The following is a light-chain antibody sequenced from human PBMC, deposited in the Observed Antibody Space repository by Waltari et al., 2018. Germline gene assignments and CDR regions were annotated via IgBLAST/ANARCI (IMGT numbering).Light chain of an antibody. CDR1: SSDVGGYNY. CDR2: EVN. Sequence: QSARTQPPSASGSPGQSVTISCTGPSSDVGGYNYVSWYQHHPGKAPNLMIFEVNKRPSRVPDRCSGSKSGNTASLTVSGLQAEDEADYYCSSYAGSRGVFGTGTKVTVL. CDR3: SSYAGSRGV. V-gene: IGLV2-8*01. J-gene: IGLJ1*01.